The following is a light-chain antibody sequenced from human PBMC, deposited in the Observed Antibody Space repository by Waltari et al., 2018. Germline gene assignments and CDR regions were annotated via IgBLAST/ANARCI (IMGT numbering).Light chain of an antibody. J-gene: IGKJ1*01. CDR2: GAS. CDR3: QKYERLPAT. V-gene: IGKV3-20*01. CDR1: QSLGRS. Sequence: EVALTQSPGPLSLSPGERVTPPCRASQSLGRSLVWYHQRPGQAPRLLIYGASIRATGVPDRFSGSGSGTDFSLTISRLDPEDFAVYFCQKYERLPATFGQGTKVEI.